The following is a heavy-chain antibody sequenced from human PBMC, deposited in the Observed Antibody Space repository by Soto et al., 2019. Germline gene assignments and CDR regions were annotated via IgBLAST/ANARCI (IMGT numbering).Heavy chain of an antibody. Sequence: GGSLRLSCAASGFTFSSYWMHWVRQAPGKGLVWVSRINSDGSSTSYADSVKGRFTISRDNAKNTLYLQMNSLRAEDTAVYYCARAISTIFGVVIGKAVFDPWGQGTLVTVSS. D-gene: IGHD3-3*01. V-gene: IGHV3-74*01. CDR3: ARAISTIFGVVIGKAVFDP. CDR2: INSDGSST. CDR1: GFTFSSYW. J-gene: IGHJ5*02.